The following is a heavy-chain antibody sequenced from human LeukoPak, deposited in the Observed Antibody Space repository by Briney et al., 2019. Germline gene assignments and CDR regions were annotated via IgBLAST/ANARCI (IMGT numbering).Heavy chain of an antibody. CDR3: ARHKGTANTYGYFDY. V-gene: IGHV4-59*08. CDR2: IYYSGST. CDR1: GGSISSYY. D-gene: IGHD5-18*01. Sequence: SETLSLTCTVPGGSISSYYWSWIRQSPGKGLEWIAYIYYSGSTNYNPSLKSRVTMSVDTSKNQFSLKLRSVTAADTAVYYCARHKGTANTYGYFDYWGQGALVTVSS. J-gene: IGHJ4*02.